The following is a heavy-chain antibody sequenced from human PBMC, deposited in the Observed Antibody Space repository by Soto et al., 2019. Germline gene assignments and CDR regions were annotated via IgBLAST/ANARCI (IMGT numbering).Heavy chain of an antibody. V-gene: IGHV4-34*01. CDR1: GGSFSGYY. CDR3: ARYYYGSGSYEDY. CDR2: INHSGST. D-gene: IGHD3-10*01. J-gene: IGHJ4*02. Sequence: SETLSLTCAVYGGSFSGYYWSWIRQPPGKGLEWIGEINHSGSTNYNPSLKSRVTISVDTSKNQFSLKLSSVTAADTAVYYCARYYYGSGSYEDYWGQGTLVTVSS.